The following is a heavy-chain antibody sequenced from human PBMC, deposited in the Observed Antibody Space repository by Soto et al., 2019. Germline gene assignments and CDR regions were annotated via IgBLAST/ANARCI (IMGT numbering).Heavy chain of an antibody. CDR3: ASRHIGY. CDR2: IRADGGGE. J-gene: IGHJ4*02. D-gene: IGHD2-21*01. CDR1: GFTFSSYS. Sequence: PGGSLRLSCAASGFTFSSYSMTWVRQAPGKELECVSTIRADGGGEYYVDSVKGRFTISRDNAKNQVYLQMNSLRAEDTAIYYCASRHIGYCGQGTVVTVSS. V-gene: IGHV3-7*01.